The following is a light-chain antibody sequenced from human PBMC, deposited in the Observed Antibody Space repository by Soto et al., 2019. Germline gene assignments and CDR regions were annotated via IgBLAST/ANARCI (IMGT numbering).Light chain of an antibody. CDR3: QQYYSTPPT. V-gene: IGKV4-1*01. CDR1: QSVLYSSNNKNY. CDR2: WAS. J-gene: IGKJ1*01. Sequence: DIAMTQSPDSLAVSLGERATINCKSSQSVLYSSNNKNYLAWYLQKPGQPPKLLIYWASTRESGVPDRFSGSGSGTDFTLTISSLQAEDVAVYYCQQYYSTPPTFGQGTKVEIK.